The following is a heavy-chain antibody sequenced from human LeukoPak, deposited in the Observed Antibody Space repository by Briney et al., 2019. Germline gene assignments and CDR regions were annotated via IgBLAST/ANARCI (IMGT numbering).Heavy chain of an antibody. CDR3: ARVAIAVAGMGWFDP. Sequence: SETLSLTCAVYGGSFSGYYWSWIRQPPGKGLEWIGEINHSGSTNYNPSLKSRVTISVDTSKNQFSLKLSSVTAADTAVYHCARVAIAVAGMGWFDPWGQGTLVTVSS. CDR2: INHSGST. V-gene: IGHV4-34*01. D-gene: IGHD6-19*01. CDR1: GGSFSGYY. J-gene: IGHJ5*02.